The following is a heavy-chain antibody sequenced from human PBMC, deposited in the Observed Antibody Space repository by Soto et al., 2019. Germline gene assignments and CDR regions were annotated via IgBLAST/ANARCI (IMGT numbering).Heavy chain of an antibody. CDR3: ARYCSSTSCYTPYYYGMDV. V-gene: IGHV1-69*13. CDR1: GGTFSSYA. CDR2: IIPIFGTA. J-gene: IGHJ6*02. Sequence: SVKVSCKASGGTFSSYAISWVRQAPGQGLEWMGGIIPIFGTANYAQKFQGRVTITADESTSTAYMELSSLRSEDTAVYYCARYCSSTSCYTPYYYGMDVWGQGTTVTVPS. D-gene: IGHD2-2*02.